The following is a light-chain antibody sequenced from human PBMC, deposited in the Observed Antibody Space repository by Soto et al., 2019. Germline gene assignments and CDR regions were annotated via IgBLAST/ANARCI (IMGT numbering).Light chain of an antibody. CDR2: GAS. Sequence: EIVLTQSPGTLSLSPGERATLSCRASQSVSSSYFAWYQQRFGQAPRLLIYGASSRATGIPDRFSGSGSGKDFTLTISRLEPEDFAVYYCQQYGSSSWTFGQGPKVEIK. V-gene: IGKV3-20*01. J-gene: IGKJ1*01. CDR3: QQYGSSSWT. CDR1: QSVSSSY.